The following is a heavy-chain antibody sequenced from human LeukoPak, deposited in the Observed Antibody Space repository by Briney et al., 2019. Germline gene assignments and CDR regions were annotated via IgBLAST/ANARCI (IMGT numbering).Heavy chain of an antibody. Sequence: GRSLRLSCAASGFTFSNYGMHWVRQAPGKGLEWVAFISYDGSNKDCADSVKGRCTISRDTSENTLHLQMNSLRTEDTAVYYCAKGRTVYCSNTGCYPDYWGQGTLVTVSS. CDR2: ISYDGSNK. J-gene: IGHJ4*02. CDR3: AKGRTVYCSNTGCYPDY. D-gene: IGHD2-2*01. V-gene: IGHV3-30*18. CDR1: GFTFSNYG.